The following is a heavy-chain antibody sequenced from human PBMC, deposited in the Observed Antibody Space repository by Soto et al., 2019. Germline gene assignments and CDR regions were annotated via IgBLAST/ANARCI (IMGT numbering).Heavy chain of an antibody. V-gene: IGHV3-23*01. CDR3: ATRITMIVVVITHDAFDI. CDR1: GFTFSSYA. J-gene: IGHJ3*02. Sequence: EVQLLESGGGLVQPGGSLRLSCAASGFTFSSYAMSWVRQAPGKGLEWVSAISGSGGSTYYADSVKGRFTISRDNSKNTLYLQMNSLRAEDMAVYYCATRITMIVVVITHDAFDIWGQGTMVTVSS. D-gene: IGHD3-22*01. CDR2: ISGSGGST.